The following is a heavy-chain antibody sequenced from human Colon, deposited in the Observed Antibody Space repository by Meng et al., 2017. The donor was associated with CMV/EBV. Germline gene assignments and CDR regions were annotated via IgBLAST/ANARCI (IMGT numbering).Heavy chain of an antibody. Sequence: VQPRRAGPGLVQPSETLSLPLPVSGASITSYYWSWIRQPAGKGLEWIGRVYISGNTNYNPSLKSRVTMSIDTSKNQLSLNIRSVTAADTAVYYCARDSNLSGLAYWGQGTLVTVSS. J-gene: IGHJ4*02. CDR3: ARDSNLSGLAY. V-gene: IGHV4-4*07. CDR1: GASITSYY. CDR2: VYISGNT. D-gene: IGHD3-10*01.